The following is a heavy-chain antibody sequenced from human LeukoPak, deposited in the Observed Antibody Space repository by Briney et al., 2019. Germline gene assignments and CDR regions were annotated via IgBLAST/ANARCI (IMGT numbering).Heavy chain of an antibody. CDR1: GFTFSRHG. J-gene: IGHJ4*02. CDR2: ISNDGSRK. CDR3: ARDRAWNYFDY. D-gene: IGHD3-3*01. V-gene: IGHV3-30*03. Sequence: PGRSLRLSCAPSGFTFSRHGMHWVRQAPGKGLEWVAIISNDGSRKYYAHSVEGRFTISRDNSKNTLHLQMDSLRAEDTAVYYCARDRAWNYFDYWGQGTLVTVSS.